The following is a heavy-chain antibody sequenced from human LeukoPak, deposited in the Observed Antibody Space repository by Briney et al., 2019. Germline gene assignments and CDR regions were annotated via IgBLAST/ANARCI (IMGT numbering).Heavy chain of an antibody. Sequence: SHTLSLTCTVSGGSVRRGNYYWPWIRQPAGSGLEWIGRIYTSGTTDYNPSLRTRVTISVDASRNQFSLNLSSVTAADTAVYYCARWSGSVTARNYYYYMDVWGEGTTVTVSS. J-gene: IGHJ6*03. D-gene: IGHD6-6*01. CDR2: IYTSGTT. CDR3: ARWSGSVTARNYYYYMDV. CDR1: GGSVRRGNYY. V-gene: IGHV4-61*02.